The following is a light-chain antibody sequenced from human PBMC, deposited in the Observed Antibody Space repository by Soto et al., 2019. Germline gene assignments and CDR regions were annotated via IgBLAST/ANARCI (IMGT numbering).Light chain of an antibody. J-gene: IGLJ1*01. CDR3: CSYADNTDYV. Sequence: QSALTQPASVSGSPGQSIAISCTGTSSDVGGYNYVSWYQQYPGKAPKVIIYDVSNRPSGVSDRFFGSKSGNTASLNVSGLQAEDEADYYCCSYADNTDYVFGTGTKLTVL. CDR1: SSDVGGYNY. CDR2: DVS. V-gene: IGLV2-14*03.